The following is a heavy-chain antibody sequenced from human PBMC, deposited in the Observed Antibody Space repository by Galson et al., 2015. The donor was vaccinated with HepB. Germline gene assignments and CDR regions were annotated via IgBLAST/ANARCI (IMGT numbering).Heavy chain of an antibody. CDR3: ARRPAGSTTIDY. J-gene: IGHJ4*02. CDR2: IYPGDSDT. CDR1: RYSFTSNW. V-gene: IGHV5-51*01. D-gene: IGHD6-13*01. Sequence: SGAEVKKSGESLKISCKGSRYSFTSNWIVWVRQMPGKGLEWMGFIYPGDSDTRYGPSFQGQVTISADKSISTAYLQWSSLKASDTAMYFCARRPAGSTTIDYWGQGTLVTVSS.